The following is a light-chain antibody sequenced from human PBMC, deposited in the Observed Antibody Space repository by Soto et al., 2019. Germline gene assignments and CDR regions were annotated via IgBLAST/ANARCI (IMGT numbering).Light chain of an antibody. CDR2: GNN. CDR3: QSYDSSLSGVI. CDR1: SSNIGAGFQ. Sequence: QSVLTQPPSVSGAPGQRVTLSCTGGSSNIGAGFQIHWYQQLPGAAPKLLIYGNNNRPSGVPDRFFGSKSGTSASLAIAGLQPEDEADYYCQSYDSSLSGVIFGGGTQLTVL. V-gene: IGLV1-40*01. J-gene: IGLJ2*01.